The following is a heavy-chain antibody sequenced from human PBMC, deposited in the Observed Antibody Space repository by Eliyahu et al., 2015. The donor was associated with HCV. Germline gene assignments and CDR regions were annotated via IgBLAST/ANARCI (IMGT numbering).Heavy chain of an antibody. CDR1: GGSISSSSYY. Sequence: QLQLQESGPGLVKPSETLSLTCTVSGGSISSSSYYWGWIRQPPGKGLEWIGSIYYSGSTYYNPSLKSRVTISVDTSKNQFSLKLSSVTAADTAVYYCARVGLGEGSPIFDYWGQGTLVTVSS. D-gene: IGHD3-16*01. CDR2: IYYSGST. CDR3: ARVGLGEGSPIFDY. J-gene: IGHJ4*02. V-gene: IGHV4-39*01.